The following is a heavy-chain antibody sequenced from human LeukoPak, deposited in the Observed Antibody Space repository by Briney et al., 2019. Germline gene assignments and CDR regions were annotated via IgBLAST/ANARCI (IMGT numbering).Heavy chain of an antibody. CDR3: ARETPGIAAAGTDY. D-gene: IGHD6-13*01. J-gene: IGHJ4*02. V-gene: IGHV1-2*02. CDR1: GYTFTGYY. CDR2: INPNSGGT. Sequence: GASVKVSCKASGYTFTGYYMHWVRQAPGQGLEWMGWINPNSGGTNYAQKFQGRVTMTRDTSISTAYMELSRLRSDDTAVYYCARETPGIAAAGTDYWGQGTLVTVSS.